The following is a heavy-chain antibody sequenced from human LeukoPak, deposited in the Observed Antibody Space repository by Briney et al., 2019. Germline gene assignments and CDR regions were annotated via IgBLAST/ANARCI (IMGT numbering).Heavy chain of an antibody. J-gene: IGHJ5*02. CDR2: INPNSGGT. V-gene: IGHV1-2*02. Sequence: ASVKVSCKASAYTFTAYHMHWVRQAPGQGLEWMGWINPNSGGTNYAQKLQGRVTLTGDTSISTGYMELSSLRSDDTAVYYCALVTAGNWWFDPWGQGTLVTVSS. CDR3: ALVTAGNWWFDP. CDR1: AYTFTAYH. D-gene: IGHD2-21*02.